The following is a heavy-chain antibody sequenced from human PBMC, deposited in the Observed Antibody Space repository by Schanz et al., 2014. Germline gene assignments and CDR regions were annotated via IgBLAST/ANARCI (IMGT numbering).Heavy chain of an antibody. CDR3: ARFDYGRNVPVDY. J-gene: IGHJ4*02. Sequence: QVHLVESGGDLLKPAGSLRLSCAASGFSFSDYHMTWIRQAPGKGLEWISYISGNSIYTKNADSVKGRFSSSRDNAKNSLYLQMNSLRAEDTAVYYCARFDYGRNVPVDYWGPGTLVTVSS. CDR1: GFSFSDYH. CDR2: ISGNSIYT. D-gene: IGHD4-17*01. V-gene: IGHV3-11*06.